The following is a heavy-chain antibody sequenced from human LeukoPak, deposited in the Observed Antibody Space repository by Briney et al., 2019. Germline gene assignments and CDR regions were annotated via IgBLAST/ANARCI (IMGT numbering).Heavy chain of an antibody. CDR2: IYHNGIT. CDR1: GYSVSSGFF. CDR3: TRGVALSDHGIIDS. D-gene: IGHD1-1*01. Sequence: SETLSLTCAVSGYSVSSGFFWGWIRPPPGKGLEWIATIYHNGITHYNPSLKSRVTISVDTSKNQSSLKMSSVTAADTAVYYCTRGVALSDHGIIDSWGQGTLATVSS. J-gene: IGHJ4*02. V-gene: IGHV4-38-2*01.